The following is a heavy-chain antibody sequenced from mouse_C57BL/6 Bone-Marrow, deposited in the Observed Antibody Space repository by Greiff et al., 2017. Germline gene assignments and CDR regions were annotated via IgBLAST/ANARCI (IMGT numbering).Heavy chain of an antibody. V-gene: IGHV5-15*01. CDR3: ARITTVVNWYFDV. J-gene: IGHJ1*03. Sequence: EVKLMESGGGLVQPGGSLKLSCAASGFTFSDYGMAWVRQAPRKGPEWVAFISNLAYSIYYADTVTGRFTISRENAKNTLYLEMSSLRSEDTAMYYCARITTVVNWYFDVWGTGTTVTVSS. CDR1: GFTFSDYG. CDR2: ISNLAYSI. D-gene: IGHD1-1*01.